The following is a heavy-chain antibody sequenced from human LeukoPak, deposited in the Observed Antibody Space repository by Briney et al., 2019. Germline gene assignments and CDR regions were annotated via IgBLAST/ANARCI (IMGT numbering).Heavy chain of an antibody. Sequence: PGGSLRLSCAASGFALSHYAMNWVRQAPGKGLEWVSYITTSGSTIYYADSVKGRFTISRDNAKNSLYLQMNSLRAEDTAVYYCARSRGAGPGAYFDYWGQGTLITVSS. D-gene: IGHD6-19*01. CDR3: ARSRGAGPGAYFDY. CDR1: GFALSHYA. CDR2: ITTSGSTI. V-gene: IGHV3-48*04. J-gene: IGHJ4*02.